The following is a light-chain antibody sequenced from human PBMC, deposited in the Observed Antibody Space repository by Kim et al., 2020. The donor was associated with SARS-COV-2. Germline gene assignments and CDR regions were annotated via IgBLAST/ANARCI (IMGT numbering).Light chain of an antibody. CDR1: SSNIGNNY. CDR3: GTWDSSLSAVV. V-gene: IGLV1-51*01. CDR2: DNN. Sequence: GPKVIISCSGSSSNIGNNYVSWYQQLPGTAPKLLIYDNNNRPSGIPDRFSGSKSGTSATLGITGLQTGDEADYYCGTWDSSLSAVVFGGGTQLTVL. J-gene: IGLJ2*01.